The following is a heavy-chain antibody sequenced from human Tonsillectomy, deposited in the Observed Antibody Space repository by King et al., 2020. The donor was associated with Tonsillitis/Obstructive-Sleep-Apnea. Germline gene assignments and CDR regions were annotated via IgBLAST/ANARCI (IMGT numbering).Heavy chain of an antibody. CDR1: GGSISSRSFY. D-gene: IGHD3-10*01. J-gene: IGHJ4*02. Sequence: LQLQESGPGLVKPSETLSLTCTVSGGSISSRSFYWGWIRQPPGKGLEWIGSIYHNGNTHYNPSLQSRVTMYVNTSKNQLSLIVNSVSSADTAVYYCARHHYYPSGTYSEYYFDFWGQGTLVTVSS. V-gene: IGHV4-39*01. CDR3: ARHHYYPSGTYSEYYFDF. CDR2: IYHNGNT.